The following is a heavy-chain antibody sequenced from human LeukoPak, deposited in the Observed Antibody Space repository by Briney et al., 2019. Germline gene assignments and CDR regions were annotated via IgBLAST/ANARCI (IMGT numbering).Heavy chain of an antibody. J-gene: IGHJ3*02. CDR1: GFTFSSYS. Sequence: GGSLRLSCAASGFTFSSYSMNWVRQAPGKGLEWVSSISSSSSYIYYADSVKGRFTISRDNAKNSLYLQMNSLRAEDTALYYCAKATFAMTHAFDIWGQGTMVTVSS. CDR2: ISSSSSYI. D-gene: IGHD2-2*01. V-gene: IGHV3-21*04. CDR3: AKATFAMTHAFDI.